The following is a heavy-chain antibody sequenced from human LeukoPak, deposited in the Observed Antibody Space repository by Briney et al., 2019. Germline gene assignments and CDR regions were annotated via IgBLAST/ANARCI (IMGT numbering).Heavy chain of an antibody. Sequence: KPSETLSLTCSASGGSINSYYWSWIRQPPGKGLEWIGYIHYSGSTNYNPSLKSRVTISLDTPKNQFSLKLRSVTAVDTAVYYCARTSSGWYYFDYWGQGTLVTVSS. CDR2: IHYSGST. J-gene: IGHJ4*02. V-gene: IGHV4-59*01. CDR1: GGSINSYY. CDR3: ARTSSGWYYFDY. D-gene: IGHD6-19*01.